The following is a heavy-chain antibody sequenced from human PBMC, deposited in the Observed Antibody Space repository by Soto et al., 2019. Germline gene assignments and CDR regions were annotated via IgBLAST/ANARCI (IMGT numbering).Heavy chain of an antibody. CDR1: GFAFMSYT. D-gene: IGHD3-22*01. V-gene: IGHV3-21*01. CDR3: ARDRFDSYDYSTTYPNDY. CDR2: MTSSGQYI. Sequence: GGSLRLSCAASGFAFMSYTMNWVRQAPGKGLEWVSSMTSSGQYIFHADSVQGRFTISRDNGKNILYLQMNSLRAEDTAVYYCARDRFDSYDYSTTYPNDYWGRGTLVTVSS. J-gene: IGHJ4*02.